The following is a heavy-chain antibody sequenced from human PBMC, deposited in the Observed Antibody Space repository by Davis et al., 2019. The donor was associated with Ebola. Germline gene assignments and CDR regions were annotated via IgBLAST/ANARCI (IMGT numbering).Heavy chain of an antibody. CDR3: ARFGDGAY. Sequence: PSETLSLTCTVSDGSISSHYWNWFRQPPGKGLEWIGFIYDSGRTNYNPSLKSRVTISADTSENPFSLKLRSVTAADTAVYYCARFGDGAYWGQGTLVTVSS. D-gene: IGHD2-21*01. CDR2: IYDSGRT. CDR1: DGSISSHY. J-gene: IGHJ4*02. V-gene: IGHV4-59*11.